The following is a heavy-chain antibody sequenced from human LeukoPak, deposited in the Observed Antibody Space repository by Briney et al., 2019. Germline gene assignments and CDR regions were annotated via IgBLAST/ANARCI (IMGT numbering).Heavy chain of an antibody. CDR1: GFTFSSYG. D-gene: IGHD2-2*01. J-gene: IGHJ4*02. CDR2: IWYDGSIK. Sequence: GGSPRLSCAASGFTFSSYGMHWVRQAPAKGLEWVAVIWYDGSIKYHADSVKGRFTISRDNSKNTLYLQMNSLRAEDTAVFYCARAGNPSWPVFDYWGQGTLVTVSS. V-gene: IGHV3-33*01. CDR3: ARAGNPSWPVFDY.